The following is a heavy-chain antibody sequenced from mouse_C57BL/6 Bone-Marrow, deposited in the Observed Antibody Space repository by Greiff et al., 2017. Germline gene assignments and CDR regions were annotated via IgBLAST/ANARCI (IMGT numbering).Heavy chain of an antibody. CDR2: IDPSDSYT. D-gene: IGHD1-1*01. CDR1: GYTFTSYW. Sequence: QVQLQQPGAELVMPGASVKLSCKASGYTFTSYWMHWVKQRPGQGLEWIGEIDPSDSYTNYNQKFKGKSTLTVDKSSSTAYMQLSSLTSEDSAVYYCARGRTTVDWYFDVWGTGTTVTVSS. CDR3: ARGRTTVDWYFDV. V-gene: IGHV1-69*01. J-gene: IGHJ1*03.